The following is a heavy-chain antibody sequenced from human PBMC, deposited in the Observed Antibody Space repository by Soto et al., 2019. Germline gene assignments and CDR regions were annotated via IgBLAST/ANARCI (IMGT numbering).Heavy chain of an antibody. D-gene: IGHD4-17*01. CDR1: GFTFSSYG. J-gene: IGHJ5*02. CDR2: ISYDGSNK. CDR3: AKAPGGDYANWFDP. Sequence: QVQLVESGGGVVQPGRSLRLSCAASGFTFSSYGMHWVRQAPGKGLEWVAVISYDGSNKYYADSVKGRFTISRDNSKNTRYLQMNSLRAEDTAVYYCAKAPGGDYANWFDPWGQGTLVTVSS. V-gene: IGHV3-30*18.